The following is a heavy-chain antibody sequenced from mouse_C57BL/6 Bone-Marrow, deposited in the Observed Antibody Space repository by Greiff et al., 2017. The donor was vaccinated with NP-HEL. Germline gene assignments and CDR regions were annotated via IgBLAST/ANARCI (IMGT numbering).Heavy chain of an antibody. J-gene: IGHJ1*03. CDR3: ARLGLHWYFDV. CDR2: IDPSDSYT. CDR1: GYTFTSYW. Sequence: QVQLQQPGAELVKPGASVKLSCKASGYTFTSYWMQWVKQRPGQGLEWIGEIDPSDSYTNYNQKFKGKATLPVETSSSTASMQLISLTSEDSAVYYCARLGLHWYFDVWGTGTTVTVSS. D-gene: IGHD4-1*01. V-gene: IGHV1-50*01.